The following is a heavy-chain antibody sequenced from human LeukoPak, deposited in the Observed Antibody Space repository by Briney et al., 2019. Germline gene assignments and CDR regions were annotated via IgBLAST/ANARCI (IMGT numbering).Heavy chain of an antibody. Sequence: KTSETLSLTCAVYGGSFSDYYWSWIRQPPGKGLEGIGEINHSGSTNYNPSLKSRVTISVDTSKNQFSLKLSSVTAADTAVYYCARGIAVAGLNWFDPWGQGTLVTVSS. D-gene: IGHD6-19*01. CDR2: INHSGST. V-gene: IGHV4-34*01. J-gene: IGHJ5*02. CDR1: GGSFSDYY. CDR3: ARGIAVAGLNWFDP.